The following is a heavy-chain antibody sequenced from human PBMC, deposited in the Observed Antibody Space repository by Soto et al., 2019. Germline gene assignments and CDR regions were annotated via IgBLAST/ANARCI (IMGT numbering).Heavy chain of an antibody. D-gene: IGHD3-3*01. Sequence: GASVKVSCKASGYTFTSYGISWVRQAPGQGLEWMGWISAYNGNTNYAQKLQGRVTMTTDTSTSTAYMELSSLRGEDSGVYYCARGTTLAIFDYGMDVWGQGTTVTVSS. CDR3: ARGTTLAIFDYGMDV. J-gene: IGHJ6*02. CDR1: GYTFTSYG. CDR2: ISAYNGNT. V-gene: IGHV1-18*01.